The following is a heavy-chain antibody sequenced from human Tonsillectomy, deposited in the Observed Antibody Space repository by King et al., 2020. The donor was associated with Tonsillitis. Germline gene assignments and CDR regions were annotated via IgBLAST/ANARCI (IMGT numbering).Heavy chain of an antibody. CDR1: GFTFSSYS. CDR2: ISSSSSYI. Sequence: VKLVESGGGLVKPGGSLRISCAASGFTFSSYSMNWVRQAPGKGLEWVSSISSSSSYIYYADSVKGRFTISRDNAKNSLYLQMNSLRAEDTAVYYCARDLYYGSRAFDIWGQGTMVTVSS. CDR3: ARDLYYGSRAFDI. D-gene: IGHD3-22*01. V-gene: IGHV3-21*01. J-gene: IGHJ3*02.